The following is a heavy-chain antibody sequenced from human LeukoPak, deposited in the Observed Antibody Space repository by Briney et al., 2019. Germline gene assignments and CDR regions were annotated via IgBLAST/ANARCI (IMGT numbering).Heavy chain of an antibody. V-gene: IGHV4-34*01. Sequence: PSETLSLTCAVYGGSFSGYYWSWIRQPPGKGLEWIGEINHSGSTNYNPSLKSRVTISVDTSKNQFSLKLSSVTAADTAVYYCARGKGIAWAGTSYTWFDPWGQGTLVTV. J-gene: IGHJ5*02. D-gene: IGHD6-19*01. CDR2: INHSGST. CDR3: ARGKGIAWAGTSYTWFDP. CDR1: GGSFSGYY.